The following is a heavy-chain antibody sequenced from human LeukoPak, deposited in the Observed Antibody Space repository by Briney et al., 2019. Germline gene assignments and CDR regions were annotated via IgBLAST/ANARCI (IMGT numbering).Heavy chain of an antibody. CDR1: GGSISSYY. CDR3: AREMRLKGGEVRFDP. D-gene: IGHD6-25*01. V-gene: IGHV4-4*07. J-gene: IGHJ5*02. CDR2: IYTSGST. Sequence: SETLSLTCTVSGGSISSYYWSWIRQPAGKGLEWIGRIYTSGSTNYNPSLKSRVTMSVDTSKNQFSLKLSSVTAADTAVYYCAREMRLKGGEVRFDPWGQGTLVTVPS.